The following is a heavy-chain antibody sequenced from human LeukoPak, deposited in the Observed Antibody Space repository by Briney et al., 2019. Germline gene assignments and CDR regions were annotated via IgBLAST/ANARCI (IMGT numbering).Heavy chain of an antibody. CDR2: IFYSGAT. CDR3: VRHRQWLLFPDY. V-gene: IGHV4-39*01. CDR1: GDSISINYN. D-gene: IGHD6-19*01. J-gene: IGHJ4*02. Sequence: EPSETLSLTCTVSGDSISINYNWGWIRQPPGQGLEWIGSIFYSGATYYSPSLKSRVTISVDTSKNQFSLKLSSMTAADTAVYYCVRHRQWLLFPDYRGQGTLVTVSS.